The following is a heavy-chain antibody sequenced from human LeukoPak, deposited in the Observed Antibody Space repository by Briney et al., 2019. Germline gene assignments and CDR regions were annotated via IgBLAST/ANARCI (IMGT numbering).Heavy chain of an antibody. CDR2: ISSGGSTI. Sequence: GGSLRLSCAASGFTFSDYYMSWIRQAPGKGLEWVSYISSGGSTIYYADSVKGRFTISRDNAKNSPYLQMNSLRAEDTAVYYCARDYRRSAFDIWGQGTMVTVSS. CDR3: ARDYRRSAFDI. J-gene: IGHJ3*02. CDR1: GFTFSDYY. V-gene: IGHV3-11*01.